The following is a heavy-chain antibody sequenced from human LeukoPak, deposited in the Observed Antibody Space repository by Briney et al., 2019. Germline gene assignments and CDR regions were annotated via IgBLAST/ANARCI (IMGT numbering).Heavy chain of an antibody. V-gene: IGHV1-69*05. J-gene: IGHJ4*02. CDR3: AGSHQDFWSGHETVPLDY. CDR2: IIPIFGTA. CDR1: GGTFSSYA. Sequence: SVKVSCKASGGTFSSYAISWVRQAPGQGLEWMGGIIPIFGTANYAQKFQGRVTITTDESTSTAYMELSSLRSEDTAVYYCAGSHQDFWSGHETVPLDYWGQGTLVTVSS. D-gene: IGHD3-3*01.